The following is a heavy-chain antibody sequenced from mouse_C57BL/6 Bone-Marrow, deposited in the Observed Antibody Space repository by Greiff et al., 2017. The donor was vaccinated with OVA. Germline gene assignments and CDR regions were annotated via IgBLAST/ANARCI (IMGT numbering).Heavy chain of an antibody. CDR2: IWTGSGT. V-gene: IGHV2-9-1*01. J-gene: IGHJ3*01. CDR3: ASCGFAY. CDR1: GFSLTSYA. Sequence: VNVVESGPGLVAPSQCLSISCTVSGFSLTSYAISWVRQPPGQGLEWLGVIWTGSGTNYNSALNSRLSISKDNSKSQVFLKMNSLQTDETARYYCASCGFAYWGQGTLVTVSA.